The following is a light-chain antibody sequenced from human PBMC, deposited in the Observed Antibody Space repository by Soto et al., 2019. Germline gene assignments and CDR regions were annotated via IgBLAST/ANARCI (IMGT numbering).Light chain of an antibody. CDR2: DAS. CDR3: QQYNNLPYT. J-gene: IGKJ2*01. V-gene: IGKV1-33*01. Sequence: DIQITQSPSSLSASLGDRVTITCQASQAISKYLHWYHQRPGKAPILVIYDASNLEAGAPSRFSGGGSGTSFTLTISSLQPEDIGTYFCQQYNNLPYTFGQGPRWIS. CDR1: QAISKY.